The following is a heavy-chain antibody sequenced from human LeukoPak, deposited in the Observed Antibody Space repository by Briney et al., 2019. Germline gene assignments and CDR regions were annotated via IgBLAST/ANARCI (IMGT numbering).Heavy chain of an antibody. D-gene: IGHD6-19*01. CDR2: IYTSGST. CDR3: AREGSSGASNWFDP. Sequence: SETLSLTCTVSGGSIRSGSYYWSWIRQPAGKGLEWIGRIYTSGSTNYNPSLKSRVTISVDTSKTQFPLKLSSVTAADTAVYYCAREGSSGASNWFDPWGQGTLVTVSS. CDR1: GGSIRSGSYY. V-gene: IGHV4-61*02. J-gene: IGHJ5*02.